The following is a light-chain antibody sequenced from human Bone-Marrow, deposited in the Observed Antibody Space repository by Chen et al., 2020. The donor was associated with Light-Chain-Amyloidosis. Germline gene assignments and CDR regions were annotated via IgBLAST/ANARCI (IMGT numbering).Light chain of an antibody. V-gene: IGLV2-23*02. J-gene: IGLJ1*01. CDR2: EVS. CDR1: SSDVGSNNL. Sequence: SALPQPASVSGSPGPSITLSCTGTSSDVGSNNLVSWYQQHPGKAPKLIIYEVSQRPSGVSNRFSGSKSGNTASLTISGLQAEDEADYFCSSYAGRSTYVFGTGTKVSVL. CDR3: SSYAGRSTYV.